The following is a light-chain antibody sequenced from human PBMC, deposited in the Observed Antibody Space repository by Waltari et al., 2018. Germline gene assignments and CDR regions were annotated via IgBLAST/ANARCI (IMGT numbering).Light chain of an antibody. V-gene: IGLV7-43*01. CDR1: TGSVTSDYH. J-gene: IGLJ3*02. Sequence: QTVVTQEPSLTVSPGGTVTRTCASSTGSVTSDYHPNCSQQKPGQAPRALIHSPSVRYSWTPTRFSGSLLGDKAALTLSGVQPEDEADYYCLLYYGGPWVFGGGTKVTVL. CDR3: LLYYGGPWV. CDR2: SPS.